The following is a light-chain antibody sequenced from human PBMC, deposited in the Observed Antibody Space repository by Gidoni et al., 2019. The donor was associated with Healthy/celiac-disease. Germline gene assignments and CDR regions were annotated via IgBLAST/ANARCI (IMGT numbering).Light chain of an antibody. V-gene: IGKV3-15*01. J-gene: IGKJ1*01. CDR3: QQYNNWPQT. CDR2: GAS. CDR1: QSVSSN. Sequence: ERVMTKSPATLSVSPGERAPLSCRASQSVSSNLAWSQQKPGQAPRLLIYGASPRATGIPARFSGSGSGTEFTLTISSLQSEDFSVYSCQQYNNWPQTFGQGTKVEIK.